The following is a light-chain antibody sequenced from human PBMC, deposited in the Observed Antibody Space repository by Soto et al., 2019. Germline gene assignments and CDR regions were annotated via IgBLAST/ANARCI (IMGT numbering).Light chain of an antibody. CDR1: QSVSSN. CDR3: QQRSNRPPGIT. Sequence: EIEMTHSPDTLSVSPWEIATHSCRATQSVSSNLAWYQQKPGQAPRLLIYDASTRATGIPARFSGSGSGTDFTLTISSLEPEDFAVYYCQQRSNRPPGITFGQGTRLEIK. CDR2: DAS. J-gene: IGKJ5*01. V-gene: IGKV3-11*01.